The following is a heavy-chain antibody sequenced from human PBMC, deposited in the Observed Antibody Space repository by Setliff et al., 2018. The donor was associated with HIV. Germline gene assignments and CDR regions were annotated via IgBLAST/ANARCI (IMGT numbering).Heavy chain of an antibody. CDR2: IYSSGIT. V-gene: IGHV4-61*02. CDR1: GGSISSGSYY. J-gene: IGHJ4*02. Sequence: PSETLSLTCTVSGGSISSGSYYWSWIRQPAGKGLEWIGRIYSSGITNYTPSLESRVIISKDTSKNQFSLTLKSVTAADMAMYFCARESPDGLDYWGPGTLVTVS. CDR3: ARESPDGLDY. D-gene: IGHD2-8*01.